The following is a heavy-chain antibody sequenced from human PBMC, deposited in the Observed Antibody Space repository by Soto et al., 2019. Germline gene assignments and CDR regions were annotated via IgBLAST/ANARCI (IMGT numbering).Heavy chain of an antibody. D-gene: IGHD6-13*01. CDR1: GFTFRSYP. V-gene: IGHV3-21*01. Sequence: GGSLRLSCVGSGFTFRSYPMNWVRQAPGKGLEWVSSISSSSSYIYYADSVKGRFTISRDNAKNSLYLQMNSLRAEDTAVYYCARGPAYSSSWFSGYYYGMDVWGQGTTVTVSS. CDR2: ISSSSSYI. CDR3: ARGPAYSSSWFSGYYYGMDV. J-gene: IGHJ6*02.